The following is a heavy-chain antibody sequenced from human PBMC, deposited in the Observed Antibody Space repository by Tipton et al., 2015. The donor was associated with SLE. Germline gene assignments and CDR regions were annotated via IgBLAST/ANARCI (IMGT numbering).Heavy chain of an antibody. V-gene: IGHV4-31*03. D-gene: IGHD2-8*02. CDR1: GGSISSGGYY. CDR2: IYYSGST. J-gene: IGHJ5*02. CDR3: ARSETGGEIHGWFDP. Sequence: TLSLTCTVSGGSISSGGYYWSWIRQHPGKGLEWIGYIYYSGSTYYNPSLKSRVTISVDTSKNQFSLKLSSVTAADTAVYYCARSETGGEIHGWFDPWGQGTLVTVSS.